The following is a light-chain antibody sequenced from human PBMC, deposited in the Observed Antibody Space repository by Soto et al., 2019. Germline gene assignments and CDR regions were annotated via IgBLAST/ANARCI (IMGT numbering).Light chain of an antibody. CDR3: HQFGSSPPAFT. Sequence: ESLLTQSPGTLSLSPGERATLSCRPSQIVTTGNLAWYQQKPGQAPRLLIYGASIRATGIPDRFSGSGSGTDFTLTISRLEPEDFAVYYCHQFGSSPPAFTFGQGTKLEI. CDR2: GAS. V-gene: IGKV3-20*01. CDR1: QIVTTGN. J-gene: IGKJ2*01.